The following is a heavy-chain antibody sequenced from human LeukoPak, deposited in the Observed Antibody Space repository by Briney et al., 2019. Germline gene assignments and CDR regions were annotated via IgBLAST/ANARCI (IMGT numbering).Heavy chain of an antibody. D-gene: IGHD3-22*01. CDR2: INHSGST. J-gene: IGHJ4*02. CDR1: GGSFSGYY. Sequence: SETLSLTCAVYGGSFSGYYWSWIRQPPGKGLEWIGEINHSGSTNYNPSLKSRVTISVDTSKNQFSLKLSSVTAADTAVYYCAGKQNYYDSSGYSSAVDYWGQGTLVTVSS. CDR3: AGKQNYYDSSGYSSAVDY. V-gene: IGHV4-34*01.